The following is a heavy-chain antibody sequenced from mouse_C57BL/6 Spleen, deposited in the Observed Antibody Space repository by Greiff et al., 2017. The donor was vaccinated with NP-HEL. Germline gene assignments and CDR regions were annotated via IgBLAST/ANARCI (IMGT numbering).Heavy chain of an antibody. CDR2: IDPSVSYT. CDR3: ARRGVGICDY. V-gene: IGHV1-50*01. J-gene: IGHJ2*01. Sequence: QVQLKQPGAELVRPGASVKLSCKASGYTFTSYWMHGVKQRPGQGLEWIGKIDPSVSYTNYNQKFKGKATLTVDTSSSPAYMQLSSLTSEDSAVYYCARRGVGICDYWGQGTTLTVSS. D-gene: IGHD1-1*02. CDR1: GYTFTSYW.